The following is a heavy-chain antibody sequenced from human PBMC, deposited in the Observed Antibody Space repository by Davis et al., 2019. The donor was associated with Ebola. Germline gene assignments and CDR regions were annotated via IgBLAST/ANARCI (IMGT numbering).Heavy chain of an antibody. CDR2: ISAYNGNT. D-gene: IGHD4-17*01. Sequence: ASVKVSCKASGYTFTSYYMHWVRQAPGQGLEWMGWISAYNGNTNYAQKLQGRVTMTTDTSTSTAYMELRSLRSDDTAVYYCARVGTTVTTFDYWGQGTLVTVSS. J-gene: IGHJ4*02. CDR3: ARVGTTVTTFDY. CDR1: GYTFTSYY. V-gene: IGHV1-18*04.